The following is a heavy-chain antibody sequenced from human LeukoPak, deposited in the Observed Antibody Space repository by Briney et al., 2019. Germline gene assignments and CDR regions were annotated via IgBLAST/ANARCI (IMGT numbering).Heavy chain of an antibody. CDR1: GYTFTSYD. Sequence: ASVKVSCKASGYTFTSYDIHWVRQATGQGLALMGWVNPNSGNTAYGEKFQGRVTMTSDTSVNTVYMELSGLRSEDTAVYYCARVLAPFRFMEWTDAFDLWGQGTMVTVSS. J-gene: IGHJ3*01. CDR3: ARVLAPFRFMEWTDAFDL. V-gene: IGHV1-8*01. CDR2: VNPNSGNT. D-gene: IGHD3-3*01.